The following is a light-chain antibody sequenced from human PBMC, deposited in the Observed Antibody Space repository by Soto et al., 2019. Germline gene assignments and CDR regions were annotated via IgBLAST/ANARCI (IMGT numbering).Light chain of an antibody. CDR2: AAS. J-gene: IGKJ1*01. CDR3: QQSYSTWT. CDR1: QSISSY. Sequence: DIQMTQSPSSLSASVGDRVTITCRASQSISSYLNWYQQKPGKAPKVLIYAASSLQSGVPSRFSDSGSGSDFTLTISSLQPEDFATYYCQQSYSTWTFGQGTKVEIK. V-gene: IGKV1-39*01.